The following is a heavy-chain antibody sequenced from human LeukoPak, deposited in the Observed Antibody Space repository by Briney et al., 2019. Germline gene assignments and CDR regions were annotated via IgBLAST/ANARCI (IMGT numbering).Heavy chain of an antibody. D-gene: IGHD6-6*01. Sequence: SETLSLTCTVSGGSFSSSSYYWGWIRQPPGKGLEWIGSIYYSGSTYYNPSLKSRVTISVDTSKSQSSLKLGSVTAADTAVYYCARHSSISAHPFDYWGQGNLVTVSS. J-gene: IGHJ4*02. CDR2: IYYSGST. CDR1: GGSFSSSSYY. CDR3: ARHSSISAHPFDY. V-gene: IGHV4-39*01.